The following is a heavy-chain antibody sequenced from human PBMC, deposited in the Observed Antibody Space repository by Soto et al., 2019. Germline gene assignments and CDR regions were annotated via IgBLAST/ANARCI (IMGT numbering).Heavy chain of an antibody. Sequence: GGSLRLSCAASGFTFSSYLMSWVRPAPGKGLEWVANIKQDGSEKYYVDSVKGRFTISRDNAKNSLYLQMNSLRAEDTAVYYCARDDILTGYYTDYWGQGTLVTVSS. V-gene: IGHV3-7*03. J-gene: IGHJ4*02. CDR2: IKQDGSEK. CDR3: ARDDILTGYYTDY. CDR1: GFTFSSYL. D-gene: IGHD3-9*01.